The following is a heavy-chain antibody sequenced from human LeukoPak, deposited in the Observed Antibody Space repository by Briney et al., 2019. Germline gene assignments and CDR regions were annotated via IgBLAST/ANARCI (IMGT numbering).Heavy chain of an antibody. J-gene: IGHJ4*02. CDR2: IYSGGAT. D-gene: IGHD6-19*01. Sequence: PGGSLRLSCAVSEFSVSINYMNWVRQAPGKGLEWVSVIYSGGATYYADSVRGRFTISRDNSKNMVSLHMTSLGAEDTAVYYCARGRFSGPDDYWGQGTLVTVSS. V-gene: IGHV3-53*01. CDR1: EFSVSINY. CDR3: ARGRFSGPDDY.